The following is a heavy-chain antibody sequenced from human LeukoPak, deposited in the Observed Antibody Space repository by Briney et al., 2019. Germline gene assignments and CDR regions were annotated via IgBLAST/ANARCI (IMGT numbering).Heavy chain of an antibody. CDR2: ISYDGSNK. V-gene: IGHV3-30-3*01. Sequence: PGGSLRLSCAASGFTFSSYAMHWVRQAPGKGLEWVAVISYDGSNKYYADSVKGRFTISRDNSKNTLYLQMNSLRAEDTAVYYCARNIRASSGSFDYWGQGTLVTVSS. CDR3: ARNIRASSGSFDY. D-gene: IGHD3-22*01. CDR1: GFTFSSYA. J-gene: IGHJ4*02.